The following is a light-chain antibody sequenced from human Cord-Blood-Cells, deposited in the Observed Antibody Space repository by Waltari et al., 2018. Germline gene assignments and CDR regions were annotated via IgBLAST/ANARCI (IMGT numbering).Light chain of an antibody. V-gene: IGLV2-14*01. CDR2: DVS. CDR1: SSDVGGYNY. J-gene: IGLJ1*01. CDR3: SSYTSSSTYV. Sequence: QSALTQPASVSGSPGQSITISCPGTSSDVGGYNYVSWYQQHPGQAPKLIIYDVSNRPSGVSNRFSGSKSGNTASLTISGLQAEDEADYYCSSYTSSSTYVFGTGTKVTVL.